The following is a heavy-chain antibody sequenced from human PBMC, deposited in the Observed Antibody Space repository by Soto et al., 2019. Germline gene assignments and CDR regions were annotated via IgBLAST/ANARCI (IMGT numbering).Heavy chain of an antibody. CDR1: GGSISSSSYY. V-gene: IGHV4-39*01. CDR2: IYYSGST. CDR3: ARAGATEVWFDP. D-gene: IGHD1-26*01. Sequence: KTSETLSLTCTVSGGSISSSSYYWGWIRQPPGKGLEWIGSIYYSGSTYYNPSLKSRVTISVDTSKNQFSLKLSSVTAADTAVYYCARAGATEVWFDPWGQGTLVTVSS. J-gene: IGHJ5*02.